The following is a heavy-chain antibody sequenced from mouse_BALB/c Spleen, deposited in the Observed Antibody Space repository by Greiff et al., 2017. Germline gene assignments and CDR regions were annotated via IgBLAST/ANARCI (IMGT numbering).Heavy chain of an antibody. Sequence: EVKLVESGPGLVKPSQSLSLTCSVTGYSITSGYYWNWIRQFPGNKLEWMGYISYDGSNNYNPSLKNRISITRDTSKNQFFLKLNSVTTEDTATYYCARVYGSSEGFAYWGQGTLVTVSA. CDR2: ISYDGSN. CDR3: ARVYGSSEGFAY. CDR1: GYSITSGYY. V-gene: IGHV3-6*02. D-gene: IGHD1-1*01. J-gene: IGHJ3*01.